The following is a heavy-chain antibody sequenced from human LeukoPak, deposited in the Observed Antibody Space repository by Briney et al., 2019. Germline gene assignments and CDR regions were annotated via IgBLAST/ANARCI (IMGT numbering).Heavy chain of an antibody. J-gene: IGHJ4*02. V-gene: IGHV1-18*01. D-gene: IGHD2-2*02. CDR2: INPYNGNT. Sequence: ASVKVSCKASGYTFTTYGITWVRQAPGQGLECMGWINPYNGNTNYAQKLQGRVTMTTDTSTSTAYMELRSLRSDGTAVYYCARELYGRFEYWGQGTLVTVSS. CDR3: ARELYGRFEY. CDR1: GYTFTTYG.